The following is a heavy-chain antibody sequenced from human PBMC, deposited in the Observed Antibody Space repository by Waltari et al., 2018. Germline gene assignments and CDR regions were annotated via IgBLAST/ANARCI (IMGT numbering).Heavy chain of an antibody. J-gene: IGHJ4*02. CDR2: MSSSGRSTGPTI. D-gene: IGHD2-21*02. V-gene: IGHV3-48*03. CDR1: GFGLNDYG. CDR3: ARVWGVTTSDF. Sequence: EVQLVESGGGLVQPGGSLRLSCAASGFGLNDYGMNWVRQAPGKGLEWLSLMSSSGRSTGPTILYADSVKGRFTVSRDNTQNSLSLQMNSLRAEDTGVYYCARVWGVTTSDFWGQGTLVTVTS.